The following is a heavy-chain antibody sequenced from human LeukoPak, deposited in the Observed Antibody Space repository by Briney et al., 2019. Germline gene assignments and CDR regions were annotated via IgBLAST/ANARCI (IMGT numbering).Heavy chain of an antibody. Sequence: SETLSLTCAVYGGSFSGYYWSWIRQPPGKGLEWIGEINHSGSTNYNPSLKSRVTISVDTSKNQFSLELSSVTAADTAVYYCARDSDRVYYYDSSGLDYWGQGTLVTVSS. CDR3: ARDSDRVYYYDSSGLDY. V-gene: IGHV4-34*01. D-gene: IGHD3-22*01. J-gene: IGHJ4*02. CDR1: GGSFSGYY. CDR2: INHSGST.